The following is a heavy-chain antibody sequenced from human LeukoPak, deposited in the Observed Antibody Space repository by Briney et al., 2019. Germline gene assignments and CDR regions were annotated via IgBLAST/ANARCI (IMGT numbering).Heavy chain of an antibody. J-gene: IGHJ4*02. CDR3: AREGHYITMVRGVITPQYYFDY. Sequence: SETLSLTCTVSGGSISTSNYYWGWIRQPPGKGLEWIGNIFYSGSTYYSPSLKSRVTISLDTSRNQFSLKLTSVTAADTAVYYCAREGHYITMVRGVITPQYYFDYWGQGTLVTVSS. CDR1: GGSISTSNYY. V-gene: IGHV4-39*07. CDR2: IFYSGST. D-gene: IGHD3-10*01.